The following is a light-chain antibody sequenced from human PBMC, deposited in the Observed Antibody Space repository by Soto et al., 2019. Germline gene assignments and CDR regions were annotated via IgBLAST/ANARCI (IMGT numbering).Light chain of an antibody. V-gene: IGKV1-5*03. CDR1: QSVDTW. J-gene: IGKJ1*01. CDR2: KAS. Sequence: DIQMTQSPSTLSASVGDRVTITCRASQSVDTWLAWYQQKPGKAPKVLISKASNLESGVPSRFSGSGYGTEFTLTISSLQPDDFATYYCQQYKRSWTFGQGTKVDIK. CDR3: QQYKRSWT.